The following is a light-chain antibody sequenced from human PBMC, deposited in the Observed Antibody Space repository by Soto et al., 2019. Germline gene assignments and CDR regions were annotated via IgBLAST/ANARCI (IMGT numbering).Light chain of an antibody. CDR2: KAS. Sequence: DIHMTQSPSTLSASVGDRVTITCRASQSISSWLAWYQQKPGKAPKLLIYKASSLESGVPARFSGSGSGTEFTLTISSLQPDDFATYYCQQFHSFSPTFGPGTKVEIK. J-gene: IGKJ1*01. CDR3: QQFHSFSPT. CDR1: QSISSW. V-gene: IGKV1-5*03.